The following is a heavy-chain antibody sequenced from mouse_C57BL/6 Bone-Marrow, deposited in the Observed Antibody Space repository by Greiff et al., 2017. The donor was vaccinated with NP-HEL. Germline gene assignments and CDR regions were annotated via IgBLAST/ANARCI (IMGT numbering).Heavy chain of an antibody. D-gene: IGHD4-1*01. CDR1: GYTFTSYW. Sequence: VKLKQPGAELVKPGASVKLSCKASGYTFTSYWMHWVKQRPGQGLEWIGMIHPNSGSTNYNEKFKSKATLTVDKSSSTAYMQLSSLTSEDSAVYYCARSRTGRYFDYWGQGTTLTVSS. CDR2: IHPNSGST. V-gene: IGHV1-64*01. CDR3: ARSRTGRYFDY. J-gene: IGHJ2*01.